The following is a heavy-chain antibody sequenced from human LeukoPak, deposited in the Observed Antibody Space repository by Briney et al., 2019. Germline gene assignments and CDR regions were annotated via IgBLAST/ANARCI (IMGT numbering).Heavy chain of an antibody. J-gene: IGHJ3*02. CDR3: ALKGYVDAFDI. CDR2: INSDGNST. CDR1: GFTFSRNW. D-gene: IGHD5-12*01. Sequence: PVGSLRLSCAASGFTFSRNWMHWVRQAPGKGLVWVSRINSDGNSTRYADSVKGRFTISRDNAKNMLYLQMNSLRAEDTAVYYCALKGYVDAFDIWGQGTMFTASS. V-gene: IGHV3-74*01.